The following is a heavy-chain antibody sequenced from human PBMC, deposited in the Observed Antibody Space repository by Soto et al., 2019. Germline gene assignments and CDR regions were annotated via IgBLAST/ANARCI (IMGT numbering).Heavy chain of an antibody. CDR2: ISGSGGST. J-gene: IGHJ4*02. Sequence: PGGSLRLSCAASGFTFSSYAMSWVRQAPGKGLEWVSAISGSGGSTYYAESVKGRFTISRDNSKNTLYLQMNSLRAEDTAVYYCAKVRAAAWYFDYWGQGTLVTVSS. V-gene: IGHV3-23*01. D-gene: IGHD6-13*01. CDR1: GFTFSSYA. CDR3: AKVRAAAWYFDY.